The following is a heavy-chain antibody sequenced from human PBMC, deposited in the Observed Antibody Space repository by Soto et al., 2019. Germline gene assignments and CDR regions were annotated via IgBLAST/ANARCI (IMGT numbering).Heavy chain of an antibody. CDR3: AHRNSGSYLSH. Sequence: QITLKESGPTLVKPTQTLTLTCTFSGFSLSTSGVGVGWIRQPPGKALEWLALIYWDDDKRYSPSLKNRLSXTTXTSKNQAVLTMTNMDPVDTATYYGAHRNSGSYLSHWGQGTLVTVSS. D-gene: IGHD1-26*01. V-gene: IGHV2-5*02. CDR2: IYWDDDK. J-gene: IGHJ1*01. CDR1: GFSLSTSGVG.